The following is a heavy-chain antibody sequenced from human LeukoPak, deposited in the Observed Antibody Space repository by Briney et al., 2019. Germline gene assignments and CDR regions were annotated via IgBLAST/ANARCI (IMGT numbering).Heavy chain of an antibody. D-gene: IGHD6-19*01. V-gene: IGHV3-23*01. CDR2: ISGSGGST. CDR1: GFTFSSYA. J-gene: IGHJ4*02. Sequence: QAGGSLRLSCAASGFTFSSYAMSWVRQAPGKGLEWVSAISGSGGSTYYADSVKGRFTISRDNSKNTLYLQMNSLRAEDTAVYYCAKDGSSGENYFDYWGQGTLVTVSS. CDR3: AKDGSSGENYFDY.